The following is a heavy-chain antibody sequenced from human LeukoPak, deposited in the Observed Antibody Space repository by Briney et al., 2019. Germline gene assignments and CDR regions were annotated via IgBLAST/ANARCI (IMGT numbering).Heavy chain of an antibody. CDR2: IDWDNDK. CDR1: GFSLTTSEVC. D-gene: IGHD1-26*01. V-gene: IGHV2-70*17. J-gene: IGHJ4*02. CDR3: ARMRRDSGRSHSFDF. Sequence: SGPTLVNPTQTLTLTCTFSGFSLTTSEVCVSWIRQPPGKPLEWLARIDWDNDKFYSTSLKTRLTTSKDTPKNQVVLTMTNMDPVDTATYYCARMRRDSGRSHSFDFWGQGTLVTVSS.